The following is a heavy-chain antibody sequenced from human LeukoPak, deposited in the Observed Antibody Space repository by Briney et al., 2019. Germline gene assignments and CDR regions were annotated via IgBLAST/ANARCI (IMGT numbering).Heavy chain of an antibody. CDR1: GYTFTSYG. Sequence: EASVKVSCKASGYTFTSYGISWVRQAPGQGLDWMGWISAYNGNTNYAQKLQGRVTMTTDTSTSTAYMELRSLRSDDTAVYYCASKAPYYYYYYMDVWGKGITVTVSS. V-gene: IGHV1-18*01. CDR3: ASKAPYYYYYYMDV. CDR2: ISAYNGNT. J-gene: IGHJ6*03.